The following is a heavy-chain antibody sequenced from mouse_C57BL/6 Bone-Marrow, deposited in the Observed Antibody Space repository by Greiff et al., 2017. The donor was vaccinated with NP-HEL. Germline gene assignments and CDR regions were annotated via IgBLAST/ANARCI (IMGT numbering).Heavy chain of an antibody. CDR2: INPYNGGT. CDR3: AREDSSGWFAY. D-gene: IGHD3-2*02. Sequence: EVQLVESGPVLVKPGASVKMSCKASGYTFTDYYMNWVKQSHGKSLEWIGVINPYNGGTSYNQKFKGKATLTVDKSSSTAYMELNSLTSEDSAVYYCAREDSSGWFAYWGQGTLVTVSA. J-gene: IGHJ3*01. V-gene: IGHV1-19*01. CDR1: GYTFTDYY.